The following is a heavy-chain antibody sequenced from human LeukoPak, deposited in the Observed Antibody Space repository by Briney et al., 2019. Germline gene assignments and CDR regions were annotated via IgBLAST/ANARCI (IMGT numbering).Heavy chain of an antibody. V-gene: IGHV1-24*01. CDR1: GYTLTELS. CDR2: FDPEDGET. D-gene: IGHD3-22*01. Sequence: VASVKVSCKVSGYTLTELSMHWVRQAPGKGLEWMGGFDPEDGETIYAQKFQGRVTMTEDTSTDTAYMELSSLRSEDTAVYYCAPGNTYYDSSEEWGQGTLVTVSS. CDR3: APGNTYYDSSEE. J-gene: IGHJ4*02.